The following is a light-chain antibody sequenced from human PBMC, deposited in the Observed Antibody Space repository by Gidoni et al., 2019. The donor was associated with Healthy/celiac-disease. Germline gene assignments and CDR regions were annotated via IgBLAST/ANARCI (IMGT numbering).Light chain of an antibody. CDR1: NIGSKS. CDR2: DES. V-gene: IGLV3-21*02. J-gene: IGLJ3*02. Sequence: SYVLTPPPSVSVAPGQTARNTCGGNNIGSKSVHWYQQKPGQAPVLVVYDESDRPSGIPERFSGSNSGNTATLTISRVEAGDEADYYCQVWDSSSDHWVFGGGTKLTVL. CDR3: QVWDSSSDHWV.